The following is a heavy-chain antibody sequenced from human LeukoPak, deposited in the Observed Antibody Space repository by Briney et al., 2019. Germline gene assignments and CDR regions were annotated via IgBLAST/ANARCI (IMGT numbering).Heavy chain of an antibody. D-gene: IGHD3-3*01. CDR2: IYNSGST. CDR3: ARSDSYLDAFDI. CDR1: GGSISSSY. J-gene: IGHJ3*02. V-gene: IGHV4-59*01. Sequence: SETLSLTCTVSGGSISSSYWSWIRQPPGKGLEWIGYIYNSGSTNYNPSLKSRVTISLDTSKNQFSLKLSSVTAADTAVYYCARSDSYLDAFDIWGQGTMVTVSS.